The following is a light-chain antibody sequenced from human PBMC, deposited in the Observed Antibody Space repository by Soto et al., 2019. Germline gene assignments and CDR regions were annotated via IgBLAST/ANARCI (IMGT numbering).Light chain of an antibody. CDR1: QSLSNW. J-gene: IGKJ1*01. Sequence: ETQMTQSPSTLSASVGDRVTITCRASQSLSNWLAWYQQKTGKAPKLLVYYASTLKTGVPPRFSGSESGTEFTLTISRLQPDDFATYYCQQYNTSPWTFGQGTKVEFK. CDR2: YAS. V-gene: IGKV1-5*03. CDR3: QQYNTSPWT.